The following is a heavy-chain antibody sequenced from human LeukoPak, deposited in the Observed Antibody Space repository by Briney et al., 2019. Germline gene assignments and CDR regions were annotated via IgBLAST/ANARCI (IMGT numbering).Heavy chain of an antibody. CDR2: ISSSSSYI. CDR3: ARDPGSFYYYYYGMDV. D-gene: IGHD3-10*01. Sequence: GGSLRLSCAASGFTFSSYAMNWVRQAPGKGLEWVSSISSSSSYIYYVDSVKGRFTISRDNAKNSLYLQMNSLRAEDTAVYYCARDPGSFYYYYYGMDVWGQGTTVTVSS. CDR1: GFTFSSYA. V-gene: IGHV3-21*01. J-gene: IGHJ6*02.